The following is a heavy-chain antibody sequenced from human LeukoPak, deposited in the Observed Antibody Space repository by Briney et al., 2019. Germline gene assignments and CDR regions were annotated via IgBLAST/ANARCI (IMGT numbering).Heavy chain of an antibody. CDR1: GYTFTSYY. CDR3: ARDSTWRWLAQRGLDY. J-gene: IGHJ4*02. Sequence: ASVKVSCKASGYTFTSYYMHWVRQAPGQGLEWMGIINPSGGSTSYAQKFQGRVTMTRDTSTSTVYMELSSLRSEDTAVYYCARDSTWRWLAQRGLDYWGQGTLGTVSS. D-gene: IGHD6-19*01. V-gene: IGHV1-46*01. CDR2: INPSGGST.